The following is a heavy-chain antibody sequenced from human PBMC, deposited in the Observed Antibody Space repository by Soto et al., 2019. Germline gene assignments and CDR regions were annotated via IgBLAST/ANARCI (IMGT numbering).Heavy chain of an antibody. J-gene: IGHJ6*02. CDR1: GGTFSSYA. D-gene: IGHD3-3*01. CDR2: IVPIFGTA. CDR3: ARDRRFLEWLTNYYYGMDV. V-gene: IGHV1-69*06. Sequence: SVKVSCKASGGTFSSYAISWVRQAPGQGLEWMGGIVPIFGTANYAQKFQGRVTITADKSTSTAYMELSSLRSEDTAVYYCARDRRFLEWLTNYYYGMDVWGQGTTVTVS.